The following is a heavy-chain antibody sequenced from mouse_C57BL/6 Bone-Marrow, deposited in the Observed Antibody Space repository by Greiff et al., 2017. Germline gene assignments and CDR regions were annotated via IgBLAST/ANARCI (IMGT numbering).Heavy chain of an antibody. CDR3: ARDEDSYDYGSSPWWYFDV. Sequence: QVQLQQSGAELVKPGASVKLSCKASGYTFTEYTIPWVKQRSGQGLEWIGWFYPGSGSIKYNEKFKDKATLTADKSSSTVYMELSRLTSEDSAVYFCARDEDSYDYGSSPWWYFDVWGTGTTVTVSS. V-gene: IGHV1-62-2*01. CDR1: GYTFTEYT. D-gene: IGHD1-1*01. J-gene: IGHJ1*03. CDR2: FYPGSGSI.